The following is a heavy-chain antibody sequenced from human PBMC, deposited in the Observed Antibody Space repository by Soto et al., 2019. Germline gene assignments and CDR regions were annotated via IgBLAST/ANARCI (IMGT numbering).Heavy chain of an antibody. V-gene: IGHV1-8*01. D-gene: IGHD3-10*01. CDR2: MNPNSGNT. J-gene: IGHJ4*02. Sequence: ASVKVSCKASGYTFTSYDINRVRQATGQGLEWMGWMNPNSGNTGYAQKFQGRVTMTRNTSISTAYMELSSLRSEDTAVYYCARGRGAMAHFDYWGQGTLVTVSS. CDR1: GYTFTSYD. CDR3: ARGRGAMAHFDY.